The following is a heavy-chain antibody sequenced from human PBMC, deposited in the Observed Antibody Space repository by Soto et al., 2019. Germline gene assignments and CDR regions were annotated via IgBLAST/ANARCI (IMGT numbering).Heavy chain of an antibody. J-gene: IGHJ6*02. CDR1: GGTFSSSA. D-gene: IGHD4-4*01. CDR2: IIPLFLTP. V-gene: IGHV1-69*12. Sequence: QVQLVQSGAEMKEPGSSVKVSCKTSGGTFSSSAISWLRQAPGQGLEWMGGIIPLFLTPDYAQKFQGRVTIAADESTSTAYMELSSLRSEDTAVYYCARDNDRLQLGGNYYYILDVWGQVTTITVSS. CDR3: ARDNDRLQLGGNYYYILDV.